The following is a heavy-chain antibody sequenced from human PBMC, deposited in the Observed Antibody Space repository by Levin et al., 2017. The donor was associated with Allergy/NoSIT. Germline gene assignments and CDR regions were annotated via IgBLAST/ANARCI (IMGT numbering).Heavy chain of an antibody. CDR3: ARDHSYWAIEYFQH. V-gene: IGHV3-7*01. CDR2: IKQDGSEK. CDR1: GFTFSSYW. J-gene: IGHJ1*01. Sequence: GGSLRLSCAASGFTFSSYWMSWVRQAPGKGLEWVANIKQDGSEKYYVDSVKGRFTISRDNAKNSLYLQMNGLRAEDTAVYYCARDHSYWAIEYFQHWGQGTLVTVSS. D-gene: IGHD3-10*01.